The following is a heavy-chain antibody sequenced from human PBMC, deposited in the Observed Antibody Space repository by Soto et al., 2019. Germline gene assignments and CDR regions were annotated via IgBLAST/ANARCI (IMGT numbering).Heavy chain of an antibody. CDR1: GGTFSSYA. J-gene: IGHJ6*02. D-gene: IGHD2-2*01. Sequence: QVQLVQSGAEVKKPGSSVKVSCKASGGTFSSYAISWVRQAPGQGLEWMGGIIPIFGTANYAQKFQGRVTITADESTSTAYMELSSLRSEDTAVYYCASATYCSSTSCYFYYYYYCMDVWGQGTTVTVSS. CDR2: IIPIFGTA. V-gene: IGHV1-69*01. CDR3: ASATYCSSTSCYFYYYYYCMDV.